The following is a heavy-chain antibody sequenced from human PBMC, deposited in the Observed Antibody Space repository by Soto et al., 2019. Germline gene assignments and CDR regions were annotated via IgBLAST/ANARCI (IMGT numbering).Heavy chain of an antibody. V-gene: IGHV3-30-3*01. D-gene: IGHD4-17*01. Sequence: QVQLVESGGGVVQPGRSLRLSCAASGFTFSSYAMHWVRQAPGKGLEWVAVISYDGSNKYYADSVKGRFTISRDNSKNKLYLQMNSLRAEDTAVYYCARDFLDGDLTGMDVWGQGTTVTVSS. J-gene: IGHJ6*02. CDR1: GFTFSSYA. CDR2: ISYDGSNK. CDR3: ARDFLDGDLTGMDV.